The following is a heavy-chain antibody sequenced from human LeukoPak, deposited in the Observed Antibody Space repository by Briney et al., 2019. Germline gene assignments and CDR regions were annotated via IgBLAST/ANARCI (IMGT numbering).Heavy chain of an antibody. CDR1: GGSISSGGYY. CDR3: ARVTPPVLGMDV. V-gene: IGHV4-31*03. J-gene: IGHJ6*02. Sequence: SETLSLTCTVSGGSISSGGYYWSWIRQHPGKGLEWIGYIYYSGSTYYNPSLKSRVTISVDTSKNQFSLKLSSVTAAGTAVYYCARVTPPVLGMDVWGQGTTVTVSS. CDR2: IYYSGST.